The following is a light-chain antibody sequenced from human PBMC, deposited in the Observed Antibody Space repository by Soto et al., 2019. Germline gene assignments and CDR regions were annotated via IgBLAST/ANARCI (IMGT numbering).Light chain of an antibody. CDR2: DAS. CDR1: QSISEF. V-gene: IGKV3-11*01. Sequence: VVLTQSPATLSLSPGERATLSCRASQSISEFLAWYQQKPGQAPRLLIYDASNRATGTPARFSGSGSGTDFTLTISSLEAEDFALYYCQQRSKWPVTFGGGTRLEIK. CDR3: QQRSKWPVT. J-gene: IGKJ5*01.